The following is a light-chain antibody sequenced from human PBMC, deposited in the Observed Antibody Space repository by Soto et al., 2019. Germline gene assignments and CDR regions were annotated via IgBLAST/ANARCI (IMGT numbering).Light chain of an antibody. J-gene: IGKJ1*01. V-gene: IGKV3-15*01. Sequence: EIVMTQSPAPLSVSPGERATLSCRASQSVSSNLAWYQQKPGQAPRLLIYGASTRATGIPTRFSGSGSGTEFTLTISSLQSEDFAFDYCHQDNNWPPWTFGQGTKVEIK. CDR1: QSVSSN. CDR3: HQDNNWPPWT. CDR2: GAS.